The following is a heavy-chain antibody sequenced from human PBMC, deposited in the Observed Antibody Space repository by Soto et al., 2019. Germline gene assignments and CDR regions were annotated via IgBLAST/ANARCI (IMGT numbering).Heavy chain of an antibody. D-gene: IGHD6-19*01. Sequence: QVQLLQSGAEVKKPGSSVRVSCEASGGTFRTYAISWVRQAPGQGLEWMGEIIPIFGKVNYAQKFQGRVTITADESTTPVYMDLRSRTSEDTAVYYCAKGAVAGTPTSYYYYGMDVWGQGTTVTVS. CDR2: IIPIFGKV. CDR3: AKGAVAGTPTSYYYYGMDV. CDR1: GGTFRTYA. V-gene: IGHV1-69*12. J-gene: IGHJ6*02.